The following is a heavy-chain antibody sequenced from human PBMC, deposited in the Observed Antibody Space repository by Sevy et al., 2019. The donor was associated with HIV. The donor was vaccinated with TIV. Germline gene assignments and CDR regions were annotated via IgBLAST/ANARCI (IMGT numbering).Heavy chain of an antibody. CDR3: ASTRDYYDSSGYYFDY. J-gene: IGHJ4*02. D-gene: IGHD3-22*01. Sequence: ASVKVSCKVSGYTLTELSIHWVRQAPGKGLEWLVTFDPEDGKTIYAQTFQGRVTMTEDTSTDTTYKELSSLRSEDTAVYYCASTRDYYDSSGYYFDYWGQGTLVTVSS. CDR1: GYTLTELS. V-gene: IGHV1-24*01. CDR2: FDPEDGKT.